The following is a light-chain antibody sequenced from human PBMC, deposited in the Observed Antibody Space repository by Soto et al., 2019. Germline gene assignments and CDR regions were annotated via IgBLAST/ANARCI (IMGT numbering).Light chain of an antibody. J-gene: IGKJ2*01. CDR2: GTS. CDR1: QSISSSY. V-gene: IGKV3-20*01. CDR3: QQYGSSPYT. Sequence: ETVLTQSPVTLSLSPGGRATLSCRASQSISSSYLAWYQQKPGQAPRLLIYGTSNRATGIPDRFSGSGSGTDFTLTISRLEPEDFAVYFCQQYGSSPYTLGQGTKVDIK.